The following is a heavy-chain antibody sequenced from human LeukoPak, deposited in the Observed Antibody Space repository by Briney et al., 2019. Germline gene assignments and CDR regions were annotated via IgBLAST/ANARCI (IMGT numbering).Heavy chain of an antibody. D-gene: IGHD3-3*01. V-gene: IGHV4-31*03. CDR2: IYYSGST. Sequence: SETLSLTCTVSGVSISSGGYYWSWIRQHPGKGLEWIGYIYYSGSTYYNPSLKSRVTISVDTSKNQFSLKLSSVTAADAAVYYCARGGGDGSSTQQRMSGYYNPPGNYMDVWGKGTTVTVSS. CDR1: GVSISSGGYY. CDR3: ARGGGDGSSTQQRMSGYYNPPGNYMDV. J-gene: IGHJ6*03.